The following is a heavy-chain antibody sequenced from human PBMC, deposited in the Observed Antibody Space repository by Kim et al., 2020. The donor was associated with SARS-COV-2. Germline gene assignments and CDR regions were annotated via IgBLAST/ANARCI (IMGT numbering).Heavy chain of an antibody. CDR3: TRPTVAVGSYYVDY. CDR2: IRNKAYGGTT. Sequence: GGSLRLSCTASGFTFGDYAMSWFRQAPGKGLQWVGFIRNKAYGGTTEYAASVKGRFTISRDDSKSIAYLQVNSLKIEDTAMYYCTRPTVAVGSYYVDYWGQGTLVTVSS. CDR1: GFTFGDYA. J-gene: IGHJ4*02. D-gene: IGHD1-26*01. V-gene: IGHV3-49*03.